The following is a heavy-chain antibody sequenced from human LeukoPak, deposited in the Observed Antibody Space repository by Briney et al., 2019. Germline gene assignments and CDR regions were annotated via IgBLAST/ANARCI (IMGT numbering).Heavy chain of an antibody. CDR2: INPNSGGT. CDR1: GYTFTSYD. CDR3: ARRGSSDPTYGMDV. J-gene: IGHJ6*02. V-gene: IGHV1-2*02. Sequence: ASVKVSCKASGYTFTSYDINWVRQATGQGLEWMGWINPNSGGTNYAQKFQGRVTMTRDTSISTAYMELSRLRSDDTAVYYCARRGSSDPTYGMDVWGQGTTVTVSS. D-gene: IGHD1-26*01.